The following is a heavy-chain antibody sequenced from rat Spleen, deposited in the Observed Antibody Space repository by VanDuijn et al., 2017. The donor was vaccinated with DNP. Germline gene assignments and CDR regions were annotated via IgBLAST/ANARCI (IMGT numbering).Heavy chain of an antibody. CDR2: ISYDGSSI. CDR1: GFTFSDYY. CDR3: VRPSYYYGSYPAY. D-gene: IGHD1-2*01. V-gene: IGHV5-22*01. Sequence: EVQLVETGGGLVQPGRSLKLSCATSGFTFSDYYMAWVRQAPKKGLEWVASISYDGSSIYYGDSVKGRFTISRDNAEGTLYLQMHSLRSEDMATYYCVRPSYYYGSYPAYWGQGVMVTVSS. J-gene: IGHJ2*01.